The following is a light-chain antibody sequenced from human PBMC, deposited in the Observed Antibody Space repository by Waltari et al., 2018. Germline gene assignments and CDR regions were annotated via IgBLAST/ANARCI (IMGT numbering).Light chain of an antibody. CDR2: LGS. CDR1: QSLLHSDGYNY. Sequence: DIVMTQSPLSLPVTPGEPASISCRSSQSLLHSDGYNYLDWYLQRPGQSPQLLIYLGSNRDSGVPDRFNGSGSGTDCTLKISRVEAEDVGVYYCMQALQTPTFGQGTKVEI. CDR3: MQALQTPT. V-gene: IGKV2-28*01. J-gene: IGKJ1*01.